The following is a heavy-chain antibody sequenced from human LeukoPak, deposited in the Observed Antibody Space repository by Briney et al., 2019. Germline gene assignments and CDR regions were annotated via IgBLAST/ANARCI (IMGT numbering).Heavy chain of an antibody. J-gene: IGHJ5*02. CDR2: IYHSGST. CDR1: GGSISNSNW. D-gene: IGHD6-19*01. CDR3: ARTGYSSGWYRA. Sequence: TSETLSLTCAVSGGSISNSNWWSWVRQPPGKGLEWIGEIYHSGSTNYNPSLKSRVTISVDKSKNQFSLKLSSVTAADTAVYYCARTGYSSGWYRAWGQGTLVTVSS. V-gene: IGHV4-4*02.